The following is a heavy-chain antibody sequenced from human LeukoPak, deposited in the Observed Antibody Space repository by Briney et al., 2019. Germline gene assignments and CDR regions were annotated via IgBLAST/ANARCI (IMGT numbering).Heavy chain of an antibody. CDR1: GFTFSNYW. D-gene: IGHD3-3*01. V-gene: IGHV3-7*01. J-gene: IGHJ4*02. Sequence: GGSLRLSCAASGFTFSNYWMSWVRRAPGKGLEWVANIKQDGSETYYVDSVRGRFTISRDNAKKSLYLQMNSLRAEGTAIYYCARDLWGAYRVDYFDYWGQGTLVTVSS. CDR3: ARDLWGAYRVDYFDY. CDR2: IKQDGSET.